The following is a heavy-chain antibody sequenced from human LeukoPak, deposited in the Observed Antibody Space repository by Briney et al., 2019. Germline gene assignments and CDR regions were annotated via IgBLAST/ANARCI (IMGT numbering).Heavy chain of an antibody. Sequence: GGSLRLSCAASGFTFSSYSMNWVRQAPGKGLEWVSSISSSSSYIYYADSVKGRFTISRDNAKNSLYLQMNSLRAEDTAVYCYARGIPSYYYDSSGHYLDCWGQGTLVTVSS. D-gene: IGHD3-22*01. CDR1: GFTFSSYS. CDR2: ISSSSSYI. J-gene: IGHJ4*02. V-gene: IGHV3-21*01. CDR3: ARGIPSYYYDSSGHYLDC.